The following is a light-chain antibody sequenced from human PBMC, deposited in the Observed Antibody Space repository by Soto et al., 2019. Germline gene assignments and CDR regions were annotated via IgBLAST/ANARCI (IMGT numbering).Light chain of an antibody. Sequence: DIQMTQSPSTLPASVGDRVTITCRASQSISSRLAWYQQKPGKAPNLLIYAASTLQSGVPSRFSGSGSGTDFTLTISCLQSEDFATYYCQQVNSYPITFGQGTRLEIK. CDR3: QQVNSYPIT. CDR1: QSISSR. CDR2: AAS. J-gene: IGKJ5*01. V-gene: IGKV1-5*01.